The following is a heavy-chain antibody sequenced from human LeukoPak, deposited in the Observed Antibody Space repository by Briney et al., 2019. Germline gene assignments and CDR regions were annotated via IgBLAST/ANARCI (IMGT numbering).Heavy chain of an antibody. D-gene: IGHD3-10*01. Sequence: SETLSLTCDVSGGSPIGHYWSWIRQPPGKGLEWIGEINHSGNTNYNPSLKNRVTISVDTSKNQSSLRLSAVTAADTAVYHCARGGIMVRQSINFLFFYGLDVWGHGTTVTVSS. CDR1: GGSPIGHY. J-gene: IGHJ6*02. V-gene: IGHV4-34*01. CDR2: INHSGNT. CDR3: ARGGIMVRQSINFLFFYGLDV.